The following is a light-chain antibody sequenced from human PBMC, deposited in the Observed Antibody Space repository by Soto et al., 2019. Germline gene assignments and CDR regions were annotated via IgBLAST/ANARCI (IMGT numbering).Light chain of an antibody. CDR3: QQSDNLPRT. J-gene: IGKJ4*01. V-gene: IGKV1-33*01. Sequence: DTQMTQSPSSLSASIGDRVTITCQASQGIAKYLHWYQQKPGKAPKLLIYHAANLQTGVPSRFIGSGSGAHVTLIISSLQPDDIATYFCQQSDNLPRTFGGGTKVEIK. CDR2: HAA. CDR1: QGIAKY.